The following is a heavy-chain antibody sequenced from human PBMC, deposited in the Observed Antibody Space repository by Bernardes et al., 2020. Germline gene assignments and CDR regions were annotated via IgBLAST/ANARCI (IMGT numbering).Heavy chain of an antibody. CDR1: GFTVSSNY. J-gene: IGHJ4*02. Sequence: GGSLRLSCAASGFTVSSNYMSWVRQAPGKGLEWVSVIYSGGSTYYADSVKGRFTISRDNSKNTLYLQMNSLRAEDTAVYFCARRHPVSGTFHYWGQGTLVAVSS. D-gene: IGHD2-15*01. CDR3: ARRHPVSGTFHY. CDR2: IYSGGST. V-gene: IGHV3-53*01.